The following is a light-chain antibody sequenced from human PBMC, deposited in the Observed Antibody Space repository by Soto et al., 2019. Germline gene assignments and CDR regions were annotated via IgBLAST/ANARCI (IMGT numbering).Light chain of an antibody. Sequence: DIVMTQSPDSLAVSLGERATINCKSSQSVLYSSNNNNHLAWYQQKPGQPPKLLIYWASTRESGVPDRFSGSGYGTHFTLTISSLQAEDVAIYYCQQSYSIPWTFGQGTRVEIK. V-gene: IGKV4-1*01. CDR1: QSVLYSSNNNNH. CDR2: WAS. CDR3: QQSYSIPWT. J-gene: IGKJ1*01.